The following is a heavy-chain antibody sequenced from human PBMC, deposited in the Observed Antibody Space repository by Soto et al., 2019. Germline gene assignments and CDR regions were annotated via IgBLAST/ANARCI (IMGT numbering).Heavy chain of an antibody. V-gene: IGHV3-66*01. CDR3: ARGASYYYYGMDV. D-gene: IGHD1-26*01. Sequence: GSLRLSCAASGFSVSSNYMSWVRQAPGKGLECVSVIYSGGSTYYADSVKGRFTISRDNSKNTLCFQMTSLRAEDTAVYYCARGASYYYYGMDVWGQGTTVTVSS. CDR1: GFSVSSNY. J-gene: IGHJ6*02. CDR2: IYSGGST.